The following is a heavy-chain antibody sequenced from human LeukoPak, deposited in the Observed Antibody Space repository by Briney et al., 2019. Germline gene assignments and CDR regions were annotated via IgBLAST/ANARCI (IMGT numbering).Heavy chain of an antibody. CDR3: ARDRKGAYYYGSGSYYNVGSYYYYYYMDV. CDR2: IYSSGRT. Sequence: SETLSLTCTVSGGSISSYYWSWLRQPAGKGLEWLGRIYSSGRTNYNPSLKRRVTMSVDTSKNQLSLKLSSVTAADTAVYYCARDRKGAYYYGSGSYYNVGSYYYYYYMDVWGKGTTVTISS. CDR1: GGSISSYY. J-gene: IGHJ6*03. D-gene: IGHD3-10*01. V-gene: IGHV4-4*07.